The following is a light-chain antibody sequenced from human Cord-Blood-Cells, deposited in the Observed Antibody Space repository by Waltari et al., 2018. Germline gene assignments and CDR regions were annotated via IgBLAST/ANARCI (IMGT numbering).Light chain of an antibody. Sequence: EIVLTQSPVTLSLSPGERATLSCRASQSVSSYLAWYQQKPGQAPRLLIYDASNMATGSPARCSGSGSGTDFTLTISSLEPEDFAVYYCQQRSNWPLTFGGGTKVEIK. CDR2: DAS. CDR3: QQRSNWPLT. V-gene: IGKV3-11*01. J-gene: IGKJ4*01. CDR1: QSVSSY.